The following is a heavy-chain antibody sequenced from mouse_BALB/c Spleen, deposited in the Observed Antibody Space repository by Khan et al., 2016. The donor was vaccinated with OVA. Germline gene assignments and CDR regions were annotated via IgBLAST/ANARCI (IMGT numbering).Heavy chain of an antibody. CDR2: INPNSGYT. CDR1: GYTFTSYT. J-gene: IGHJ3*01. Sequence: QVQLQQSGAELARPGASVKMSCKASGYTFTSYTIHWIKQRPGQGLEWIGYINPNSGYTNYNQKFKDKATLTADKSSTTAYMQLSSLTSDDSAVYYCARDGAYYRNDGWFAYWGQGTLVTVSA. D-gene: IGHD2-14*01. V-gene: IGHV1-4*01. CDR3: ARDGAYYRNDGWFAY.